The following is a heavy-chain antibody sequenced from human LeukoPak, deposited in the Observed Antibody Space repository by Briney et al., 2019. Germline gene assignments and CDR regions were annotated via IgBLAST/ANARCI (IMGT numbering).Heavy chain of an antibody. CDR2: INSDGSST. J-gene: IGHJ3*02. CDR1: GFTFSSYW. D-gene: IGHD3-9*01. CDR3: AKDLKSPRLGAFDI. Sequence: GGSLRLSCAASGFTFSSYWMHWVRQAPGKGLVWVSRINSDGSSTSYADSVKGRFTISRDNSKNTLYLQMNSLRAEDTAVYYCAKDLKSPRLGAFDIWGQGTMVTVSS. V-gene: IGHV3-74*01.